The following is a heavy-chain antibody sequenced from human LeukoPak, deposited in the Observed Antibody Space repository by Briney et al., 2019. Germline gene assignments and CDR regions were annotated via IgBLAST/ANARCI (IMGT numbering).Heavy chain of an antibody. CDR1: GGSISSGGYY. CDR2: IYYSGST. V-gene: IGHV4-31*03. CDR3: ARDDFHVDTANWFDP. D-gene: IGHD5-18*01. J-gene: IGHJ5*02. Sequence: SETLSLTCTVSGGSISSGGYYWSWIRQHPGKGLEWIGYIYYSGSTYYNPSLKSRVTISVDTSKNQFSLKLSSVTAEDTAVYYCARDDFHVDTANWFDPWGQGTLVTVSS.